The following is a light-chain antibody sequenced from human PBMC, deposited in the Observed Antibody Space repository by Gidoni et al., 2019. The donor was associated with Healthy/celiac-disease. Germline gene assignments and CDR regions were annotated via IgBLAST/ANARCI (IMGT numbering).Light chain of an antibody. Sequence: QSVLTQPPSESGTPGQRVTISCSGSSSHIGSNTVNWYQQLPGTAPKLLIYSNNQRPSGVPDRFSGSKSGTSASLAISGLQSEDEADYYCAAWDDSLNGPVFGGGTKLTVL. J-gene: IGLJ2*01. CDR1: SSHIGSNT. CDR2: SNN. V-gene: IGLV1-44*01. CDR3: AAWDDSLNGPV.